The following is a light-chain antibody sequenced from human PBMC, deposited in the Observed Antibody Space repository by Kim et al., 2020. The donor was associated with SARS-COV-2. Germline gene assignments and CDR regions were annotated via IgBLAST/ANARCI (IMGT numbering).Light chain of an antibody. J-gene: IGKJ1*01. CDR2: KAS. Sequence: ASVGDRVSITCRASQSISSWLAWYQQKPGKAPKLLSHKASTLEGAVPSRFSGSESGTEFTLTISSLQPDDFATYYCQQYKSYPWTYGHGTKVDIK. V-gene: IGKV1-5*03. CDR1: QSISSW. CDR3: QQYKSYPWT.